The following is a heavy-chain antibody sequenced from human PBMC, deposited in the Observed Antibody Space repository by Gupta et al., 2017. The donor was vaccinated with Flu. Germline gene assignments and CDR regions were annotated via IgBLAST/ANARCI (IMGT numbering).Heavy chain of an antibody. CDR2: IKQDGSET. CDR1: GFIFSTYW. J-gene: IGHJ3*01. Sequence: EVQLVESGGGLVQPGGSLRLSCAASGFIFSTYWMTWVRQAPGKGLEWVANIKQDGSETYYVDAVKGRFTVSRDNAKNLLYLQLNSLRAEDTAVYYCASRPQTIRSTYLGVFDFWGQGTMVSVSS. V-gene: IGHV3-7*01. CDR3: ASRPQTIRSTYLGVFDF. D-gene: IGHD2/OR15-2a*01.